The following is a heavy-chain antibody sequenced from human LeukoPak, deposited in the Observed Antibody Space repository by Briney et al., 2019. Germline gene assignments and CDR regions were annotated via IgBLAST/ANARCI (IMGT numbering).Heavy chain of an antibody. CDR2: IIPIFGTA. Sequence: SVKVSCKASGGTFSSYAISWVRQAPGQGLEWMGGIIPIFGTANYAQKFQGRVTITADESTSTAYMELSSLRSEDTAVYYCARGLYSSSSPSGYYYGMDVWGQGTTVTVSS. CDR1: GGTFSSYA. CDR3: ARGLYSSSSPSGYYYGMDV. V-gene: IGHV1-69*13. J-gene: IGHJ6*02. D-gene: IGHD6-6*01.